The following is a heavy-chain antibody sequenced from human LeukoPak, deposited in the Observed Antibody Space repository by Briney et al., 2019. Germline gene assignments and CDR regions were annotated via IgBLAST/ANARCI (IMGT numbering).Heavy chain of an antibody. V-gene: IGHV4-39*01. CDR1: GGSISVISYY. J-gene: IGHJ4*02. CDR2: TYYSGST. Sequence: SETLSLTCTVSGGSISVISYYWGWIRQPPGKGLEWIGSTYYSGSTYYNPSLKSRVTISVDTSKNQFSLKLSSVTAADTAVYYCARYCSSSSCSEGGFDFWGQGTLVTVSS. D-gene: IGHD2-2*01. CDR3: ARYCSSSSCSEGGFDF.